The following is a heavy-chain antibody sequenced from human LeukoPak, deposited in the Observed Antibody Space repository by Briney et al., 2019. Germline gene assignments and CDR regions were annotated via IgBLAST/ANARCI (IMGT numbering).Heavy chain of an antibody. CDR2: IWHDGSSK. CDR1: GFTFSTHG. V-gene: IGHV3-33*01. CDR3: ARDSDYGDGFDY. J-gene: IGHJ4*02. D-gene: IGHD4-17*01. Sequence: GGSLRLSCAASGFTFSTHGVHWVRQAPGMGLEWVAVIWHDGSSKYYADSVKGRFLLSRDNSLNTVYLQMNSLRAEDTAVYYCARDSDYGDGFDYWGQGTLVTVSS.